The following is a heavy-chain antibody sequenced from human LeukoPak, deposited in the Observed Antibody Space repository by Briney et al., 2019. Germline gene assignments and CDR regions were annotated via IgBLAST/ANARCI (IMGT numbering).Heavy chain of an antibody. J-gene: IGHJ6*02. Sequence: SVKVSCKASGGTFSSYAISWVRQAPGQGLEWMGGIIPIFGTANYAQKFQGRVTITADESTSTAYMELSSLRSEDTAVYYCARVGGGSFGVENPNPPYYYYYGMDVWGQGTTVTVSS. CDR2: IIPIFGTA. CDR1: GGTFSSYA. CDR3: ARVGGGSFGVENPNPPYYYYYGMDV. D-gene: IGHD3-3*01. V-gene: IGHV1-69*13.